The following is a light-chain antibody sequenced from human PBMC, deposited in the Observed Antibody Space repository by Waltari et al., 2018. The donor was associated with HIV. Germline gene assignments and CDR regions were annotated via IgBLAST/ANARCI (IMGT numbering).Light chain of an antibody. CDR1: ALATQY. J-gene: IGLJ2*01. CDR3: FSRDSSGRQGL. Sequence: SHALAQPPSVSVSRGQTARITCTGGALATQYVYWYQQKSGEPPVLVLHEGSRRPSGGPERFSGSSSGTMATLTISAAHVDDEGDYYCFSRDSSGRQGLFGGGTKLTV. CDR2: EGS. V-gene: IGLV3-10*01.